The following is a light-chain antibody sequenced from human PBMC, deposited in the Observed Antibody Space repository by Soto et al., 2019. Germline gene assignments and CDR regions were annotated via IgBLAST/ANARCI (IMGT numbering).Light chain of an antibody. CDR3: QQYTNWPLMYT. Sequence: EIVMPQSPATLSVSPGARATLSCRASQSANSNLAWYQQKPGQAPRLLIYGASTRATGIPARFSGSGSGTEFTLSISSLQSEDVAVYYCQQYTNWPLMYTFCQGTKLESK. CDR1: QSANSN. CDR2: GAS. V-gene: IGKV3-15*01. J-gene: IGKJ2*01.